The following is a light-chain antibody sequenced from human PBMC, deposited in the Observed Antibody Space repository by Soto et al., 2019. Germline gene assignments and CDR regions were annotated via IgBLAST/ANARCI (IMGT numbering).Light chain of an antibody. CDR3: NSYGGTNNYVV. Sequence: QSALTQPPSASGSPGQSVTISCTGTSSDVGGYNYVSWYRQHPGKAPQLIIYDVNKRPSGVPDRLSGSKSGNTASLTVSGLQAEDEADYFCNSYGGTNNYVVFGGGTKLTVL. CDR2: DVN. CDR1: SSDVGGYNY. J-gene: IGLJ2*01. V-gene: IGLV2-8*01.